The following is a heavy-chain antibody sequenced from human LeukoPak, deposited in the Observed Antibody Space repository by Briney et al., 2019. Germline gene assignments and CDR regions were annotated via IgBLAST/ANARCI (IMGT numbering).Heavy chain of an antibody. V-gene: IGHV3-48*03. CDR3: ARSPYSESYYGDAFDI. Sequence: PGGSLRLSCAASGFTFSSHGMNWVRQAPGKGLEWVSYISSSGSMIYYADSVKGRFTISRDNAKTSLYLQMNSLRVGDTAVYYCARSPYSESYYGDAFDIWGQGTLVTVSS. D-gene: IGHD1-26*01. CDR2: ISSSGSMI. J-gene: IGHJ3*02. CDR1: GFTFSSHG.